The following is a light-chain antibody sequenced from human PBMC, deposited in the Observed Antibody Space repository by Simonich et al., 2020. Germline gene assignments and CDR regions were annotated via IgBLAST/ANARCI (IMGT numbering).Light chain of an antibody. Sequence: DIVMTQSPDSLAVSLGERATINCKSSQGVLYSSNNKNYLAWYQQKPGQPPQLLIYWATTRESGVPDRFSGSGSGTDFTLTISSLQAEDVAVYYCQQYYSTPLTFGQGTKVEIK. V-gene: IGKV4-1*01. J-gene: IGKJ1*01. CDR2: WAT. CDR1: QGVLYSSNNKNY. CDR3: QQYYSTPLT.